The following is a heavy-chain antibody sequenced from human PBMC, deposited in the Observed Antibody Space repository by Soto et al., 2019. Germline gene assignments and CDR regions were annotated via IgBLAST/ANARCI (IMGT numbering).Heavy chain of an antibody. J-gene: IGHJ5*02. Sequence: GGSLRLSCAASGFTFSSYGMNWVRQAPGKGLEWVSAISGSGGRREYADAVKGRFTISRDNSMDTLYLQMNSLRAEDTAVYYCAKDGQSGYNFGYWFGPWGQGTLVTVSS. D-gene: IGHD5-18*01. CDR1: GFTFSSYG. CDR3: AKDGQSGYNFGYWFGP. V-gene: IGHV3-23*01. CDR2: ISGSGGRR.